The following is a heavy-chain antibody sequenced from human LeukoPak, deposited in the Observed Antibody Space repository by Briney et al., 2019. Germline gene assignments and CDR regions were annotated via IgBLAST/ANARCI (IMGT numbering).Heavy chain of an antibody. J-gene: IGHJ4*02. CDR2: ISYDGSNK. CDR3: AKGARVRITVTPVDY. D-gene: IGHD4-17*01. CDR1: GFTFSSYA. V-gene: IGHV3-30-3*01. Sequence: GGSLRLSCAASGFTFSSYAMHWVRQAPGKGLEWVAVISYDGSNKYYADSVKGRFTISRDNSKNTLYLQMNSLRAEDTAVYYCAKGARVRITVTPVDYWGQGTLVTVSS.